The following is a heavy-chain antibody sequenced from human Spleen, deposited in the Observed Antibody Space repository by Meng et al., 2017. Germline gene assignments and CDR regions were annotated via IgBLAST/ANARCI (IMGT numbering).Heavy chain of an antibody. CDR3: AKDLGTYYYDSSGYYLMGYFDY. V-gene: IGHV3-23*01. Sequence: GEFLKISCAASGFTFSSYAMSWVRQAPGKGLEWVSAISGSGGSTYYADSVKGRFTISRDNSKNTLYLQMNSLRAEDTAVYYCAKDLGTYYYDSSGYYLMGYFDYWGQGTLVTVSS. J-gene: IGHJ4*02. CDR1: GFTFSSYA. D-gene: IGHD3-22*01. CDR2: ISGSGGST.